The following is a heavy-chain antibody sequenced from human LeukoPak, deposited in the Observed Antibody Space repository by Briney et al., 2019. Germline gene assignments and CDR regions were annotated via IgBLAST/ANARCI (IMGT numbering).Heavy chain of an antibody. CDR2: IYYSGST. CDR1: GGSISSGDYY. D-gene: IGHD3-10*01. Sequence: SQTLSLTCTVSGGSISSGDYYWSWIRQPPGKGLEWTGYIYYSGSTYYNPSLKSRVTISVDTSKNQFSLKLSSVTAADTAVYYCARGGSLRFGELLGDIWGQGTMVTVSS. J-gene: IGHJ3*02. CDR3: ARGGSLRFGELLGDI. V-gene: IGHV4-30-4*01.